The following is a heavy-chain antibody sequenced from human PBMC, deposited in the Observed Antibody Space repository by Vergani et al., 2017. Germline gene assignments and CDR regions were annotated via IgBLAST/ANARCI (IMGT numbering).Heavy chain of an antibody. V-gene: IGHV2-5*02. J-gene: IGHJ4*02. CDR3: AHRLSPVVVAAKYSTNFDY. Sequence: QITLKESGPTLVKPTQTLTLTCTFSGFSLSTSGVGVGWIRQPPGKALEWLALIYWDDDKRYSPSLKSRLTITKDTSKNQVVLTMTNMDPVDTATYYCAHRLSPVVVAAKYSTNFDYWGRGTLVTVCS. D-gene: IGHD2-15*01. CDR2: IYWDDDK. CDR1: GFSLSTSGVG.